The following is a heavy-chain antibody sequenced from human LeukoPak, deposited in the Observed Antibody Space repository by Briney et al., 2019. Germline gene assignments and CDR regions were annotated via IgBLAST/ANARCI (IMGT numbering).Heavy chain of an antibody. V-gene: IGHV3-48*03. CDR2: ISSSGSTI. J-gene: IGHJ4*02. D-gene: IGHD3-22*01. CDR3: AKQGSGYYYMDGGVDY. Sequence: GGSLRLSCAASGFTFSSYEMNWVRQAPGKGLEWVSYISSSGSTIYYADSVKGRFTISRDNSKNTLYLQMNSLRAEDTAVYYCAKQGSGYYYMDGGVDYWGQGTLVTVSS. CDR1: GFTFSSYE.